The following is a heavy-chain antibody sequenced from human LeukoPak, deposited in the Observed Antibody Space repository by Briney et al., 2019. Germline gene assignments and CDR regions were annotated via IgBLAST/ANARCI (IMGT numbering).Heavy chain of an antibody. D-gene: IGHD4-23*01. CDR2: INSDGSST. Sequence: GGSLRLSCAASGFTFSSYWMHWVRQAPGKGLVWVSRINSDGSSTSYADSVKGRFTISRDNAKNTLYLQMNSLRADDTALYYCARDRSLRWAFDYWGQGTLVTVSS. J-gene: IGHJ4*02. CDR1: GFTFSSYW. CDR3: ARDRSLRWAFDY. V-gene: IGHV3-74*01.